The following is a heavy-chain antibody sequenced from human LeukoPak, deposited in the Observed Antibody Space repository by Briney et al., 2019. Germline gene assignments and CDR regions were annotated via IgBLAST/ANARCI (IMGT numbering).Heavy chain of an antibody. V-gene: IGHV3-21*01. D-gene: IGHD2-8*01. CDR1: GFTFSSYS. J-gene: IGHJ3*02. CDR3: ARDIVLMVYATENDAFDI. CDR2: ISSSSSYI. Sequence: GGSLRLSCAASGFTFSSYSMNWVRQAPGKGLEWVSSISSSSSYIYYADSVKGRFTISRDNAKNSLYLQMNSLRAEDTAVYYCARDIVLMVYATENDAFDIWGQGTMVTVSS.